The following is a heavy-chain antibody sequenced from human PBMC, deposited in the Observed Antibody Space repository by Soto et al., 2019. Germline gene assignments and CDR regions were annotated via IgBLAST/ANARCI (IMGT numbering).Heavy chain of an antibody. V-gene: IGHV4-59*01. J-gene: IGHJ6*02. CDR1: GGSISSYY. CDR3: ARGDYYYGMDV. CDR2: IYYSGST. Sequence: SETLSLTCTVSGGSISSYYWSWIRQPPGKGLEWIGYIYYSGSTNYNPSLKSRVTISVDTSKNQFSLKLSSVTAADTAVYYCARGDYYYGMDVWGQGTTVTVSS.